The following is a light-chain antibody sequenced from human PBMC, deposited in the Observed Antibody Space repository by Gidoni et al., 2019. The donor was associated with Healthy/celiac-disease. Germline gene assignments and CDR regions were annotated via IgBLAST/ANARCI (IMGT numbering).Light chain of an antibody. CDR3: QQDYSTPYT. V-gene: IGKV4-1*01. Sequence: DIVMPQSPDSLAVSLGERATINCKSTQSFLYSSNNKNYLAWYQQKPGQPPKLLIYWASTRESGVPDRFSGSGSGTEFTLTISSMQAEDVAVYYCQQDYSTPYTFGQGTKREIK. CDR2: WAS. J-gene: IGKJ2*01. CDR1: QSFLYSSNNKNY.